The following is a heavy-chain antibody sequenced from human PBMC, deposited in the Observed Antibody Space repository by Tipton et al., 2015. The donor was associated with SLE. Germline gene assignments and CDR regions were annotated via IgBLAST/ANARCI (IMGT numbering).Heavy chain of an antibody. V-gene: IGHV4-59*11. CDR3: ARGSAAYYFDY. Sequence: TLSLTCTVSGASISSHYWSWIRQPPGKGLEWIGYIYYSGSTNYNPSLKSRVTISVDTSKNQFSLKLSSVTAADTAVYYCARGSAAYYFDYWGQGTLVTVSS. CDR2: IYYSGST. D-gene: IGHD2-2*01. J-gene: IGHJ4*02. CDR1: GASISSHY.